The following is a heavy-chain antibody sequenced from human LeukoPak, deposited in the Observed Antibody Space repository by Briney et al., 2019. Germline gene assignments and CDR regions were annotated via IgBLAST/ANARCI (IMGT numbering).Heavy chain of an antibody. CDR3: ARGLARYYYYGMDV. Sequence: GGSLRLSCAASGFTVSSNYMSWVRQAPGKGLEWVSVIYSGGSTYYADSVKGRFTISRDNSKNTLYLQMNSLRAEDTAVYYCARGLARYYYYGMDVWGQGTTVTVSS. CDR2: IYSGGST. D-gene: IGHD6-19*01. J-gene: IGHJ6*02. CDR1: GFTVSSNY. V-gene: IGHV3-66*01.